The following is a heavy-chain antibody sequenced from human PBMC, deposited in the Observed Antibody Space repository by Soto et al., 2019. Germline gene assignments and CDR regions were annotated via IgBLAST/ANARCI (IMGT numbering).Heavy chain of an antibody. CDR1: GFTFSDYW. Sequence: GGSLRLSCAASGFTFSDYWMTWVRQAPGKGLEWVANIKQDGSEKYYVDSVKGRFTISRDNAKSSLYLQMNSLRAEDTAVYYCVRDWLGIDYWGQGTLVTVSS. V-gene: IGHV3-7*04. CDR2: IKQDGSEK. D-gene: IGHD3-9*01. J-gene: IGHJ4*02. CDR3: VRDWLGIDY.